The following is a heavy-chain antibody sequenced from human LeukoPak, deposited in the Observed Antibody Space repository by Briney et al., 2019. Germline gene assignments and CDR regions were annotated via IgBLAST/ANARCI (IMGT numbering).Heavy chain of an antibody. CDR3: ARALYCSSTSCPLYYFDY. V-gene: IGHV3-74*01. CDR2: INSDGSST. J-gene: IGHJ4*02. D-gene: IGHD2-2*01. Sequence: PGGSLRLSCAASGFTFSSYWMHWVRQAPGKGLVWVSRINSDGSSTSYADSVKGRFTISRDNAKNTLYLQMNSLRAEDTAVYYCARALYCSSTSCPLYYFDYWGQGTLVTVSS. CDR1: GFTFSSYW.